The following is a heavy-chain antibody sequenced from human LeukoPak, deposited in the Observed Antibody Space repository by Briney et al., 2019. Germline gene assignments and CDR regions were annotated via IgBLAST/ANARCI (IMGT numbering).Heavy chain of an antibody. CDR2: IIPIFGTA. V-gene: IGHV1-69*06. J-gene: IGHJ5*02. D-gene: IGHD3-9*01. Sequence: ASVKVSCKASGGTFSSYAISWVRQAPGQGLEWMGEIIPIFGTANYAQKFPGRVTITADKSTSTAYMELSSLRSEDTAVYYCAREILTGFGLSPFDPWGQGTLVTVSS. CDR1: GGTFSSYA. CDR3: AREILTGFGLSPFDP.